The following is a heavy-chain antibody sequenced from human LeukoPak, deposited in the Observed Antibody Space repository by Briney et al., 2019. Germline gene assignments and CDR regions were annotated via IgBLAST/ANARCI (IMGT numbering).Heavy chain of an antibody. J-gene: IGHJ5*02. Sequence: SETLSLTCAVYGGSFSGYYWSWIRQPPGKGLEWIGEINHSGSTNYNPSLKSRVTISVDTSKNQFSLKLSSVTAADTAVYYCASASYQLLYVHPWGQGTLVTVSS. V-gene: IGHV4-34*01. CDR2: INHSGST. D-gene: IGHD2-2*02. CDR1: GGSFSGYY. CDR3: ASASYQLLYVHP.